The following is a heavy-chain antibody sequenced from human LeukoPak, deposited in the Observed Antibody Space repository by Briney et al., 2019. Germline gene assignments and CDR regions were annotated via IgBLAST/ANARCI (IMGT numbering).Heavy chain of an antibody. J-gene: IGHJ4*02. CDR2: IFYSGST. Sequence: SETLSLTCTVSGGSISSSSYYWGWIRQPPGKGLEWIGSIFYSGSTYYNPSLKSRVTISVDTSKNQFSLKLSSVTAADTAVYYCARHSWDYYDSSGYYGYWGQGTLVTVSS. V-gene: IGHV4-39*01. CDR1: GGSISSSSYY. CDR3: ARHSWDYYDSSGYYGY. D-gene: IGHD3-22*01.